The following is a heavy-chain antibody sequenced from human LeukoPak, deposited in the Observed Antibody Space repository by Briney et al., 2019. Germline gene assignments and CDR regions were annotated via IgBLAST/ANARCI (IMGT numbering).Heavy chain of an antibody. CDR3: AKGGAVAGTKGFDP. Sequence: PGGSLRLSWAASGFTSSSYAMNWVRQAPGKGLEWVSAISGSGGWTYYADSVKGRFTISRDNSKNTLYLQMNSLRAEETAVYYCAKGGAVAGTKGFDPWGQGTLVTVSS. CDR1: GFTSSSYA. D-gene: IGHD6-19*01. CDR2: ISGSGGWT. V-gene: IGHV3-23*01. J-gene: IGHJ5*02.